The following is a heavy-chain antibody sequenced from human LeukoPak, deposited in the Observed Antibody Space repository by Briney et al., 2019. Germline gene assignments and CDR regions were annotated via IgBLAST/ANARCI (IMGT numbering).Heavy chain of an antibody. CDR1: GGSFSGYY. D-gene: IGHD5-18*01. Sequence: SETLSLTCAVYGGSFSGYYWSWIRQPPGKGLEWIGEINHSGSTNYNPSLKSRVTISVDTSKNQFSLKLSSVTAADTAVYYCARGGYSYGLHCWGQGTLVTVSS. V-gene: IGHV4-34*01. CDR2: INHSGST. CDR3: ARGGYSYGLHC. J-gene: IGHJ4*02.